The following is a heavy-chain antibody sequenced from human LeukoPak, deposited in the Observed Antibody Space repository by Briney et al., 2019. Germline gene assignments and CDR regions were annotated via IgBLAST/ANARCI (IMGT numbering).Heavy chain of an antibody. Sequence: SETLSLTCTVSGGSISSYYWSWIRQPPGKGLEWIGYIYTSGSTNYNPSLKSRVTMSVDTSKNQFSLNLSSVTAADTAVYYCARDFLSKNALDIWGQGTVVTVSS. CDR2: IYTSGST. CDR3: ARDFLSKNALDI. V-gene: IGHV4-59*01. J-gene: IGHJ3*02. CDR1: GGSISSYY.